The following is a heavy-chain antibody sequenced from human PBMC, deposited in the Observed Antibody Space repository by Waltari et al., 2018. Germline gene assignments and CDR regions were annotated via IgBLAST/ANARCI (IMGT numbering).Heavy chain of an antibody. Sequence: EVQLVQSGAEVKKPGATVKISCKASGYTFTDYYMHWVQQATGKGLEWMGRVYPEYGETIYAEKFQGRGTITTDTSTDTAYMELSSLRSEDPAVYYCATDPYSGYDYGFDYWGQGTLVTVSS. CDR2: VYPEYGET. V-gene: IGHV1-69-2*01. CDR1: GYTFTDYY. J-gene: IGHJ4*02. D-gene: IGHD5-12*01. CDR3: ATDPYSGYDYGFDY.